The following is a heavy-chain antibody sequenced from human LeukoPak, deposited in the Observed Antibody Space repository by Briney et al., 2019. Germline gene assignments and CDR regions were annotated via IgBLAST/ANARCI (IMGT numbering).Heavy chain of an antibody. CDR1: GFTIDNHV. V-gene: IGHV3-23*01. CDR2: QSGSGHNT. J-gene: IGHJ5*02. CDR3: ATDWTLRGVPTFFDP. Sequence: GGSLRLSCEASGFTIDNHVMTWVRQAPGKGPEWVASQSGSGHNTYYSESVRGRFAISRDNSKNTVFLQMNSLRVEDTAIYYCATDWTLRGVPTFFDPWGQGTVVSVSS. D-gene: IGHD3-10*01.